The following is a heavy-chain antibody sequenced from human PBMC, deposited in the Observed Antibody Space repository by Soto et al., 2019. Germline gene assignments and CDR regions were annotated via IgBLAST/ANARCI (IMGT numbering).Heavy chain of an antibody. CDR2: IWYDGSNK. CDR1: GFTFSSYG. Sequence: GGSLRLSCAASGFTFSSYGMHWVRQAPGKGLEWVAVIWYDGSNKYYADSVKGRFTISRDNSKNTLYLQMNSLRAEDTAVYYCARDGDRYSGSHRSFDYWGQGTLVTVSS. J-gene: IGHJ4*02. D-gene: IGHD1-26*01. CDR3: ARDGDRYSGSHRSFDY. V-gene: IGHV3-33*01.